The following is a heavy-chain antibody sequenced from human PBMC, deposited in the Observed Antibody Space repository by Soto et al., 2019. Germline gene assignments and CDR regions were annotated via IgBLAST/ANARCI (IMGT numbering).Heavy chain of an antibody. Sequence: QVQLVESGGGVVQPGRSLRLSCAASGFTFSSYGMHWVRQAPGKGLEWVAVISYDGSNKYYADSVKGRFTISRDNSKNTLSLQMNSMRAEDTAVYYCAKDPAPVGGAHFDYWGQGTLVTVSS. J-gene: IGHJ4*02. D-gene: IGHD3-16*01. CDR3: AKDPAPVGGAHFDY. V-gene: IGHV3-30*18. CDR1: GFTFSSYG. CDR2: ISYDGSNK.